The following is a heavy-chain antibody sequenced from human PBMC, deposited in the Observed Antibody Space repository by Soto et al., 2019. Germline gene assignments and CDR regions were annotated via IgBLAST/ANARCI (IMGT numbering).Heavy chain of an antibody. CDR1: GFTFTSSA. Sequence: QMQLVQSGPEVKKPGTSGKVSCKASGFTFTSSAMQWVRQARGQRLERIGWIVVGSGNTNYAQKFQERVTITRDLSTSTAYMELSTLMSQDTAVYYCAAEENGSGRTYGMDVWGQGSTVTVSS. J-gene: IGHJ6*02. CDR3: AAEENGSGRTYGMDV. CDR2: IVVGSGNT. D-gene: IGHD3-10*01. V-gene: IGHV1-58*02.